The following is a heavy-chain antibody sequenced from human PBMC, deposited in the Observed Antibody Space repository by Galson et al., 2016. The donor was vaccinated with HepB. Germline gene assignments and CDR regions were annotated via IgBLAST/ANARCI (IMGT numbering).Heavy chain of an antibody. CDR3: AKNRWRDYYYAMDD. D-gene: IGHD5-24*01. Sequence: SLRLSCAASGFTFSGYGMHWVRQAPGKGLDWVAVISHDGGNEYYADSVRGRFTISRDKSKSTLYLQMNSLRAEDTAVYYWAKNRWRDYYYAMDDWGQGTTVTVSS. J-gene: IGHJ6*02. V-gene: IGHV3-30*18. CDR1: GFTFSGYG. CDR2: ISHDGGNE.